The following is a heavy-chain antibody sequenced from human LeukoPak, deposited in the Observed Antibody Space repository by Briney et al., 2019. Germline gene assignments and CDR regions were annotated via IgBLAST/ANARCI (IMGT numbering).Heavy chain of an antibody. V-gene: IGHV3-30*02. CDR1: GFTFSNYG. CDR3: AKDRFDYVWGRTGHFDY. D-gene: IGHD3-16*01. J-gene: IGHJ4*02. CDR2: IRSDGSNK. Sequence: GGSLRLSCAASGFTFSNYGMHWVRQALGKGLEWVAFIRSDGSNKYYADSLKGRFTISRDNSKNTLYLQMNSLRPEDTAVYYCAKDRFDYVWGRTGHFDYWGQGTLVTVSS.